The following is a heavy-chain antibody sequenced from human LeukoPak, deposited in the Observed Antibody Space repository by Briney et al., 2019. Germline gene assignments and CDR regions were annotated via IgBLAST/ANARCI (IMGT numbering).Heavy chain of an antibody. CDR3: AKVAGERMDY. Sequence: ASVKVSCKASGYTFATYGFFWVRQAPGHGLEWMGWISANTGKTDYARKFQGRVTMTTDTSTSTAYMELRSLRPDDTAVYYCAKVAGERMDYWGQGTLLTVSS. D-gene: IGHD6-13*01. CDR1: GYTFATYG. J-gene: IGHJ4*02. CDR2: ISANTGKT. V-gene: IGHV1-18*01.